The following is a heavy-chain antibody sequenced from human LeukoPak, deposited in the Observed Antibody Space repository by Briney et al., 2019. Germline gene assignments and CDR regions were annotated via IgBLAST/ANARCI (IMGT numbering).Heavy chain of an antibody. D-gene: IGHD1-26*01. Sequence: ASVTLSCKSSGYTFTSYTISWVRQVPGQGLEWMGWISVYSGKTDYPQKVQDRVTMTTDTSTNTAYMELRSLRSDDTAVYYCARGIHSGNSGPYYFDYRRQGTLVTVSS. V-gene: IGHV1-18*01. CDR1: GYTFTSYT. CDR2: ISVYSGKT. CDR3: ARGIHSGNSGPYYFDY. J-gene: IGHJ4*02.